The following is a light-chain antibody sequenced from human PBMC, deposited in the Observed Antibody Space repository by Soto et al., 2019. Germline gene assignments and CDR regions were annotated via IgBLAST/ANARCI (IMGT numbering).Light chain of an antibody. CDR1: SSDVGGYNY. Sequence: QSVLTQPASVSGSPGQSITISCTGTSSDVGGYNYVSWYQQHPGKAPKLMIYEVSNRPSGVSNRFSGSKSGNTASLTISGLQAEDEADYNCSPYTSSSTLVVFGGGTKLTVL. J-gene: IGLJ2*01. CDR3: SPYTSSSTLVV. CDR2: EVS. V-gene: IGLV2-14*01.